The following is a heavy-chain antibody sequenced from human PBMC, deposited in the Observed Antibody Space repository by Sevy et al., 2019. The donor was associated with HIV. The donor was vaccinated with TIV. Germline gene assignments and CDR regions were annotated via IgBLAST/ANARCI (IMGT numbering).Heavy chain of an antibody. CDR3: AKEGGYSGYDRRSYYYYYYMDV. CDR2: IGYDGSNK. Sequence: GGSLRLSCAASGFTFSSYGMHWVRQAPGKGLEWVAVIGYDGSNKYYADSVKGRFTISRDNSKNTLYLQMNSLRAEDTAVYYCAKEGGYSGYDRRSYYYYYYMDVWGKGTTVTVSS. V-gene: IGHV3-33*06. D-gene: IGHD5-12*01. J-gene: IGHJ6*03. CDR1: GFTFSSYG.